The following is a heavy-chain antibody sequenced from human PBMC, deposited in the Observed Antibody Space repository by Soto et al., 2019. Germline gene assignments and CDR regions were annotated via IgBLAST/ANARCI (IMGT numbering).Heavy chain of an antibody. CDR3: ARNGRYCSGGSCYSGNWFDP. J-gene: IGHJ5*02. CDR1: GGSISSYY. CDR2: IYYSGST. Sequence: PSETLSLTCTVSGGSISSYYWSWIRQPPGKGLEWIGYIYYSGSTNYNPSLKSRVTISVDTSKNQFSLKLSSVTAADTAVYYCARNGRYCSGGSCYSGNWFDPMGPGHPGHRLL. D-gene: IGHD2-15*01. V-gene: IGHV4-59*01.